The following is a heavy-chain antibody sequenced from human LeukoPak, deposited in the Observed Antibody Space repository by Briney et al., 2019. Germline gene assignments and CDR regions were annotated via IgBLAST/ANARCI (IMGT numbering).Heavy chain of an antibody. D-gene: IGHD3-22*01. V-gene: IGHV3-23*01. J-gene: IGHJ4*02. CDR1: GFTFSSYA. CDR2: ISGSGGST. Sequence: PGGSLRLSCAASGFTFSSYAMSWVRQAPGKGLEWVSAISGSGGSTYYADPVKGRFTISRDNSKNTLYLQMNSLRAEDMALYYCAKGKGYYYDSSGYLTDWGQGTLVTVSS. CDR3: AKGKGYYYDSSGYLTD.